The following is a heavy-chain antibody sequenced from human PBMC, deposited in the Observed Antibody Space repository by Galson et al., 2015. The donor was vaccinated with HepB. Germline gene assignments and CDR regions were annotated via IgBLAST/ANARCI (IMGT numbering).Heavy chain of an antibody. CDR2: ISGSGDGT. V-gene: IGHV3-23*01. J-gene: IGHJ6*03. Sequence: SLRLSCAASGFTFDNYAMSWVRQAPGKGLEWVSAISGSGDGTYHAESVRGRFTISRDNSENTLHLQMDGLRAEDTAVYYCATQVDLHYYHNYIDVWGKGTTVTVSS. D-gene: IGHD5-12*01. CDR3: ATQVDLHYYHNYIDV. CDR1: GFTFDNYA.